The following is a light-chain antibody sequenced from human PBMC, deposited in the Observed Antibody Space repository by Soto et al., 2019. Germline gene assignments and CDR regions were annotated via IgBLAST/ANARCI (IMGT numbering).Light chain of an antibody. CDR1: SSNIGGNS. Sequence: PGQKVTISCSGSSSNIGGNSVSWYQQLPGTAPKLLIYDDNRRPSGIPDRFSGSKSGTSATLGITGFQTGDEADYYCGSWDSSLSAYVFGTGTKV. CDR2: DDN. CDR3: GSWDSSLSAYV. V-gene: IGLV1-51*01. J-gene: IGLJ1*01.